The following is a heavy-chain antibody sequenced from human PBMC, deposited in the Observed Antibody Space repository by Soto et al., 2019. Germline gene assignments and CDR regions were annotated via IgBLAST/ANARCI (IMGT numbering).Heavy chain of an antibody. CDR1: GYTFTSYF. V-gene: IGHV1-18*01. D-gene: IGHD1-26*01. CDR3: ARASGGSYWFDP. J-gene: IGHJ5*02. CDR2: ISAYNGNT. Sequence: DSVNXSCNASGYTFTSYFISWVRQAPGQGLEWMGWISAYNGNTNYAQKLQGRVTMTTDTSTSTAYMELRSLRSDDTAVYYCARASGGSYWFDPWGQGTLVTVSS.